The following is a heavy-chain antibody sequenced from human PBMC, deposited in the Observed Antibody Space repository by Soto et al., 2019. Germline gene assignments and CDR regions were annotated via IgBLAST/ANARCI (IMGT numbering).Heavy chain of an antibody. Sequence: SETLSLTCSVSGGSISSGPYSWGWIRQAPGKGLEWIGTFHYSGRTYYSPSLESRVTISVDTSKNQFSLKVSSVTAADTAVFYCARLAGYCSGTSCYGYYGMDVWGQGTTVT. CDR3: ARLAGYCSGTSCYGYYGMDV. J-gene: IGHJ6*02. CDR2: FHYSGRT. V-gene: IGHV4-39*01. D-gene: IGHD2-2*01. CDR1: GGSISSGPYS.